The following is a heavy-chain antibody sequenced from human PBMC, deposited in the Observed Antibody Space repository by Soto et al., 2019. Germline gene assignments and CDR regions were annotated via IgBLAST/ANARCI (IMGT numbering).Heavy chain of an antibody. CDR1: GGSISSSSYY. CDR2: IYYSGST. Sequence: PSETLSLTCTVSGGSISSSSYYWGWIRQPPGKGLEWIGSIYYSGSTYYNPSLKSRVTISVDTSKNQFSLKLSSVNAADTAVYYCARQVFGDPLGYYFDYWGQGTLVTVSS. D-gene: IGHD4-17*01. J-gene: IGHJ4*02. V-gene: IGHV4-39*01. CDR3: ARQVFGDPLGYYFDY.